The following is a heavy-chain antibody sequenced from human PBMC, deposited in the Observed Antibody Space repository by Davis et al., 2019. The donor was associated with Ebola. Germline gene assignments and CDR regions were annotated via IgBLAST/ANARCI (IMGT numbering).Heavy chain of an antibody. D-gene: IGHD6-19*01. Sequence: PGGSLRLSCAVYGGSFSGYYWSWIRQPPGKGLEWIGEINHSGSTNYNPSLKSRVTISVDTSKNQFSLKLSSVTAADTAVYYCARDTYSSGWYTHGHFHHWGQGTLITVSS. J-gene: IGHJ1*01. V-gene: IGHV4-34*01. CDR3: ARDTYSSGWYTHGHFHH. CDR1: GGSFSGYY. CDR2: INHSGST.